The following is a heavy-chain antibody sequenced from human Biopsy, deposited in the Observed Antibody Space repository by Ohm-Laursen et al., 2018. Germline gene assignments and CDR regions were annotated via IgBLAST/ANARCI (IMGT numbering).Heavy chain of an antibody. D-gene: IGHD2-21*02. V-gene: IGHV4-59*01. Sequence: SETLSLTCTVSGGSISSYYWNWTRQPPGKGLEWIGYIYYSGTTDYSPSLKSRVTISIDKSKNQFSLKLSSVTAEDTAVYYCARDDAVTVIRGLYYWGQGALVTVSS. CDR3: ARDDAVTVIRGLYY. CDR1: GGSISSYY. J-gene: IGHJ4*02. CDR2: IYYSGTT.